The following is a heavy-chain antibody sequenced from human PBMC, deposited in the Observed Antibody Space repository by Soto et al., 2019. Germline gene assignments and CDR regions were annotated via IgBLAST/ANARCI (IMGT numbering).Heavy chain of an antibody. Sequence: GGSLRLSCAASGFTFSRYSMNWVRQAPGKGLEWVSSISSSSSYIYYADSVKGRFTISRDNAKNSLYLQMNSLRAEDTAVFYCARVSYFWRCYYHGLFAYDLRAQGTMVLVSS. CDR2: ISSSSSYI. D-gene: IGHD3-3*01. J-gene: IGHJ3*01. CDR1: GFTFSRYS. CDR3: ARVSYFWRCYYHGLFAYDL. V-gene: IGHV3-21*01.